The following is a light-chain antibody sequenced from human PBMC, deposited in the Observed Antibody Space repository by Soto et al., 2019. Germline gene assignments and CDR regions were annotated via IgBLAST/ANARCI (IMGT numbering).Light chain of an antibody. V-gene: IGLV1-40*01. CDR2: ANN. CDR3: QSYDSSLSASVV. Sequence: QSVLTQPPSVSGAPGQRVTISCTGSSSNIGAGYDVHWYQLLPGTAPKLLIYANNNRPSGVPDRFSGSRSGTLASLAITGLQAEDEADYYCQSYDSSLSASVVFGGGTKLTVL. CDR1: SSNIGAGYD. J-gene: IGLJ2*01.